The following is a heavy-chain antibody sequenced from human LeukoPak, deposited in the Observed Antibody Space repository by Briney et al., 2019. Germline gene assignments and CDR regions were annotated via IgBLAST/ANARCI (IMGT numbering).Heavy chain of an antibody. D-gene: IGHD2-2*01. CDR1: GFNFSSYT. CDR2: VGGSGGSI. V-gene: IGHV3-23*01. CDR3: AKQSKLSCSSTTCPLDY. Sequence: GGSLRLSCAASGFNFSSYTMSWVRQAPGKGLDWVSVVGGSGGSIYYADSVKGRFTISRGNSKNTVYLQMNSLRAEDTAVYYCAKQSKLSCSSTTCPLDYWGQGTLVTVSS. J-gene: IGHJ4*02.